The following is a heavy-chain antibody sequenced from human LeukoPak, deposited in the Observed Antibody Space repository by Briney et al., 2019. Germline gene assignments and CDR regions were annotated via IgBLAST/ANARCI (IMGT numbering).Heavy chain of an antibody. V-gene: IGHV4-39*07. CDR3: ARGYYDFWSGFYYYMDV. J-gene: IGHJ6*03. Sequence: SETLSLTCTVSGGSISSSSYYWGWIRQPPGKGLEWIGSIYYSGSTYYNPSLKSRVTISVDTSKNQFSLKLSSVTAADTAVYYCARGYYDFWSGFYYYMDVWGKGTTVTVSS. CDR2: IYYSGST. CDR1: GGSISSSSYY. D-gene: IGHD3-3*01.